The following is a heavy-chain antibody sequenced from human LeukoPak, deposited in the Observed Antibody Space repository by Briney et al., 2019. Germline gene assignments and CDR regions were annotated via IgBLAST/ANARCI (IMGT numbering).Heavy chain of an antibody. CDR1: GYTFTSYD. Sequence: ASVKVSCKASGYTFTSYDINWVRQATGQGLEWMGWMNPNSGNTGYAQKFQGRVTMTRNTSISTAYMELSSLRSEDTAVYYCARLPTYYDFWSGLKKYYYYGMDVWSQGTTVTVSS. D-gene: IGHD3-3*01. CDR3: ARLPTYYDFWSGLKKYYYYGMDV. CDR2: MNPNSGNT. V-gene: IGHV1-8*01. J-gene: IGHJ6*02.